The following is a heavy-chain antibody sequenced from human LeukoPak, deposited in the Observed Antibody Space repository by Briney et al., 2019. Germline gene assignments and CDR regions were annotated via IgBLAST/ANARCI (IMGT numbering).Heavy chain of an antibody. Sequence: SETLSLTCTVSGGSISSSNHYWGWIRQPPGKGLEWIGTIYYSGSTYYNPSLKSRVTISVDTSKIQFSLKLSSETAADTAVYYCARASFYGSGTYYQRVDYWGQGTLVTVSS. CDR2: IYYSGST. D-gene: IGHD3-10*01. CDR3: ARASFYGSGTYYQRVDY. CDR1: GGSISSSNHY. J-gene: IGHJ4*02. V-gene: IGHV4-39*07.